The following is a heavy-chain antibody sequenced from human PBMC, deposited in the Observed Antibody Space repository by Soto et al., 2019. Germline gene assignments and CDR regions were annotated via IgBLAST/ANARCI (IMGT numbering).Heavy chain of an antibody. Sequence: SGPTLVNPTQTLTLTCTFSGFSLSTSGVGVGWIRQPPGKALEWLALIYWDDDKRYSPSLKSRLTITKDTSKNQVVLTMTNMDPVDTATYYCAHSTSTRRNDTWSGDRPNVSRQGAMATFFS. D-gene: IGHD3-3*01. CDR2: IYWDDDK. V-gene: IGHV2-5*02. CDR3: AHSTSTRRNDTWSGDRPNV. CDR1: GFSLSTSGVG. J-gene: IGHJ6*02.